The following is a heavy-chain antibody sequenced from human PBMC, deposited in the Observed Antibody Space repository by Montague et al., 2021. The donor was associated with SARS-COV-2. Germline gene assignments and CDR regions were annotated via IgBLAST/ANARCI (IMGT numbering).Heavy chain of an antibody. CDR3: AKSAAFFWFGAGRGHMVV. CDR1: GFGFNNFC. D-gene: IGHD3-10*01. CDR2: ISYDGSVQ. Sequence: SLSLSCAASGFGFNNFCMHWVRQAPGKGLEWLAVISYDGSVQYYADSLKGRFTISRDNSKNTLFLQMNSLRAEDSAVYFFAKSAAFFWFGAGRGHMVVWGQGTTVTVSS. V-gene: IGHV3-30*18. J-gene: IGHJ6*02.